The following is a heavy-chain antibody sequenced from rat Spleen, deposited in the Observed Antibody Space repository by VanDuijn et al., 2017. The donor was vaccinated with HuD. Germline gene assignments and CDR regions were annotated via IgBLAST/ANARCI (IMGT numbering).Heavy chain of an antibody. J-gene: IGHJ2*01. CDR1: GFSLTSYN. Sequence: QVQLMESGPGLVQPSETLSLTCTVSGFSLTSYNVHWVRQPPGEGLEWMGVIWTGGSTSYNSLLKSRLSISRDISKSQVFLRMNSLQTEDTATYYCARDAGILRYWGQGIMVAVSS. V-gene: IGHV2-45*01. D-gene: IGHD1-6*01. CDR2: IWTGGST. CDR3: ARDAGILRY.